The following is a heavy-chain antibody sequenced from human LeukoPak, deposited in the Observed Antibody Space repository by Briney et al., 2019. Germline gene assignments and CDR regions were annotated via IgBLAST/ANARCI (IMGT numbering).Heavy chain of an antibody. D-gene: IGHD1-1*01. CDR2: IRSGGNT. CDR3: ARDGPWKSDC. J-gene: IGHJ4*02. CDR1: GDSVSSSYY. Sequence: SETLSLTCTVSGDSVSSSYYWGWIRQPPGKGLEWIGSIRSGGNTCYNPSLKSRVTISVDSSRNHFFLQLTSATAADTAVYFCARDGPWKSDCWGRGTLVTVSS. V-gene: IGHV4-39*02.